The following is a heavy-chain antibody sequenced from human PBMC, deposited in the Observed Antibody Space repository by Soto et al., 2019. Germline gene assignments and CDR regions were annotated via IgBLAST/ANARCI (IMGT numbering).Heavy chain of an antibody. Sequence: SETLSLTCAVSGYSISSGQYWGWIRQPPGKGLEWIGSVFHSGFTYYNPSLKSRVTISVDTSKNQFSLGLNSVTAADTAVYYCARVGQYYSGADCRDYWGQGTLVTVSS. CDR2: VFHSGFT. V-gene: IGHV4-38-2*01. CDR3: ARVGQYYSGADCRDY. CDR1: GYSISSGQY. J-gene: IGHJ4*02. D-gene: IGHD2-21*02.